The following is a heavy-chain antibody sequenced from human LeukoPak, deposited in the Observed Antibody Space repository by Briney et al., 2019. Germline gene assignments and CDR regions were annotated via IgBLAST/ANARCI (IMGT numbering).Heavy chain of an antibody. Sequence: GESLKISCKGSGYSFTSYWIGWVRQMPGKGLEWMGIIYPGDSDTRYSPSFQGQVTISADKSISTAYLQWSSLKASDTAMYYCASAYCTNGVCYSFDYWGQGTLVTVSP. CDR2: IYPGDSDT. V-gene: IGHV5-51*01. J-gene: IGHJ4*02. D-gene: IGHD2-8*01. CDR3: ASAYCTNGVCYSFDY. CDR1: GYSFTSYW.